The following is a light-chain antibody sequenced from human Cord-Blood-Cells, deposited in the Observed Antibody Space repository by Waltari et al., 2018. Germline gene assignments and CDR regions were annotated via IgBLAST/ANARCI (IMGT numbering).Light chain of an antibody. CDR1: QSVSSSY. CDR2: GAS. V-gene: IGKV3-20*01. CDR3: QQYGSSPLT. Sequence: EFVLTQSLGTLSLSPRERATLSCRASQSVSSSYLAWYQQKPGQAPRLLIYGASSRATGIPDRFSGSGSGTDFTLTISRLEPEDFAVYYCQQYGSSPLTFGGGTKVEIK. J-gene: IGKJ4*01.